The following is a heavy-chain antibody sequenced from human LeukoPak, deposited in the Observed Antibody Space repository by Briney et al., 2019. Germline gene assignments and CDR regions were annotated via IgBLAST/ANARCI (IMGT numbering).Heavy chain of an antibody. CDR3: AREYSSSNDAFDI. CDR2: IIPIFGTA. V-gene: IGHV1-69*05. CDR1: GGTFSSYA. J-gene: IGHJ3*02. D-gene: IGHD6-6*01. Sequence: ASVKLCCKASGGTFSSYAISWVRQATGQGLEWMGGIIPIFGTANYAQKFQGRVTITTDESTSTAYMELSSMRSEDTAVYYCAREYSSSNDAFDIWGQGTMVTVSS.